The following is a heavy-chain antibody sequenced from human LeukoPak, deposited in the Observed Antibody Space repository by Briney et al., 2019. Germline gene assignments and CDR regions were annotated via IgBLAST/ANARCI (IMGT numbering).Heavy chain of an antibody. Sequence: SETLSLTCTVSGGSISSSSYYWGWIRQPPWKGLEWIGSIYYSGSTYYNPSLKSRVTISVDTSKNQFSLKLSSVTAADTAVYYCARDFATAAGTSWFDPWGQGTLVTVSS. D-gene: IGHD6-13*01. CDR1: GGSISSSSYY. CDR3: ARDFATAAGTSWFDP. J-gene: IGHJ5*02. CDR2: IYYSGST. V-gene: IGHV4-39*07.